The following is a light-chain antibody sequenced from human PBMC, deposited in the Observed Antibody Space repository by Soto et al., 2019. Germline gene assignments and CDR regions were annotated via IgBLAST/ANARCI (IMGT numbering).Light chain of an antibody. CDR2: EAT. V-gene: IGLV2-23*01. Sequence: QSALTQPASVSGSPGQSITISCTGTSSDIGSFNLVSWYQQHPGKAPKLMIYEATERPSGVSNRFSGSKSGNTASLTISGLQADDEADYYCSSYAGDSTSVLFGGGTKLTVL. CDR1: SSDIGSFNL. CDR3: SSYAGDSTSVL. J-gene: IGLJ2*01.